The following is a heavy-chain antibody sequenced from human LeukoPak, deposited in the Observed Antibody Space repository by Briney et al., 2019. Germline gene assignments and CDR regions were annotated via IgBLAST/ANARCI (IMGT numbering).Heavy chain of an antibody. CDR1: GYTFTSYA. CDR2: INAGNGNT. J-gene: IGHJ4*02. CDR3: ARSDPKGYFDY. Sequence: GPVKVSCKASGYTFTSYAMHWVRQAPGQRLEWMGWINAGNGNTKYSQKFQGRVTITRDTSASTAYMELSSLRSEDTAVYYCARSDPKGYFDYWGQGTLVTVSS. V-gene: IGHV1-3*01. D-gene: IGHD2-21*02.